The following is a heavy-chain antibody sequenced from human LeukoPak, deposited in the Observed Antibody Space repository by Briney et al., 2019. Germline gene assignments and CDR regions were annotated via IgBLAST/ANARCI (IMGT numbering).Heavy chain of an antibody. CDR1: GGSISSSSYY. D-gene: IGHD3-22*01. CDR2: IHYSGST. Sequence: SETLSLTCTVSGGSISSSSYYWGWIRQPPGKGLEWIGSIHYSGSTYYNPSLKSRVTISVDTSKNQFSLKLSSVTAADTAVYYCARHRIAVYYYDSSGIDAFDIWGQGTMVTVSS. V-gene: IGHV4-39*01. J-gene: IGHJ3*02. CDR3: ARHRIAVYYYDSSGIDAFDI.